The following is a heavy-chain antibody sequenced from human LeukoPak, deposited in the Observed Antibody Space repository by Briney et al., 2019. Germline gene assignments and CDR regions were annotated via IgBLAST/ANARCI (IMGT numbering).Heavy chain of an antibody. D-gene: IGHD2-2*01. Sequence: SETLSLTCTVSGGSNTSYYWTWIRQPPGKGLEWIGYIYTSGSTSYNPSLKSRVTISIDTSNNQFSLKLSSVTAADTAVYYCASSPYCSSNTCYRFYNGNEGFDIWGQGTMVTVSS. CDR2: IYTSGST. J-gene: IGHJ3*02. CDR1: GGSNTSYY. V-gene: IGHV4-4*09. CDR3: ASSPYCSSNTCYRFYNGNEGFDI.